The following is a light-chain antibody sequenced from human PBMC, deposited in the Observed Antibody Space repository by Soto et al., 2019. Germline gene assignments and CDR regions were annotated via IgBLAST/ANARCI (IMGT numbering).Light chain of an antibody. CDR2: DVS. CDR1: SSDVGGYEF. V-gene: IGLV2-14*03. Sequence: QSALTQPASVSGSPGQSITISCTGTSSDVGGYEFVSWFQHHPGKVPKLIIYDVSNRPSGVSNRFSGSKSGSTASLTISGLQADDEADYHCSSYASGSTWVFGGGTKLTVL. J-gene: IGLJ3*02. CDR3: SSYASGSTWV.